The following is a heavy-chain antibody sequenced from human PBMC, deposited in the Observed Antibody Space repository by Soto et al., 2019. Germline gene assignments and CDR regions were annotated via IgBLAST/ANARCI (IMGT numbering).Heavy chain of an antibody. D-gene: IGHD3-16*01. CDR2: IIPIFGTA. Sequence: QVQLVQSGAEVKKPGSSVKVSCKASGGTFSSYAISWVRQAPGQGLEWMGGIIPIFGTANYAQKFQGRVTITADESTSTAYMELSSLRSEDTAVYYCARGGRSGTFYYYYGMDVWGQGTTVTLSS. V-gene: IGHV1-69*12. CDR3: ARGGRSGTFYYYYGMDV. CDR1: GGTFSSYA. J-gene: IGHJ6*02.